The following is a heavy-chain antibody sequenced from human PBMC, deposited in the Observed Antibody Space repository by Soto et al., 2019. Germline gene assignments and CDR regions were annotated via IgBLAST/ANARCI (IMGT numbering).Heavy chain of an antibody. V-gene: IGHV3-23*01. D-gene: IGHD2-15*01. Sequence: ESGGGLVQPGGSLRLSCAASGFTFSSYAMSWVRQAPGKGLEWVSAISGSGGSTYYADSVKGRFTISRDNSKNTLYLQMNSLRAEDTAVYYCAKDWREGEYCSGGSCYSGFDYWGQGTLVTVSS. J-gene: IGHJ4*02. CDR2: ISGSGGST. CDR3: AKDWREGEYCSGGSCYSGFDY. CDR1: GFTFSSYA.